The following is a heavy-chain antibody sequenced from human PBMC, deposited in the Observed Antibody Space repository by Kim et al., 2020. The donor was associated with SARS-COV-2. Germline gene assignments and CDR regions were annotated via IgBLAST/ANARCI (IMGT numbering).Heavy chain of an antibody. V-gene: IGHV3-21*01. Sequence: GGSLRLSCAASGFTFSSFWMNWVRQAPGKGLVWVSRISSGSSNANYADSVIGRFTISRDDAKNSLYLQMTSLRGEDTAVYYCARGLDSGGYHFSHWGRGALLTVSS. CDR2: ISSGSSNA. CDR1: GFTFSSFW. D-gene: IGHD3-22*01. J-gene: IGHJ1*01. CDR3: ARGLDSGGYHFSH.